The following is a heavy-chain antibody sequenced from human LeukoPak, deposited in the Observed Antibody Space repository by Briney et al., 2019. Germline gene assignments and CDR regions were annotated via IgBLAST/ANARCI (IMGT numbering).Heavy chain of an antibody. Sequence: SVKVSCKASGGTFSSYTISWVQQAPRQGLEWMGRIIPILGIANYAQKFQGRGTITADKSTSTAYMELSSLRSEDTAVYYCARVATTVVEYNWFDPWGQGTLVTVSS. CDR1: GGTFSSYT. V-gene: IGHV1-69*02. CDR2: IIPILGIA. D-gene: IGHD4-23*01. CDR3: ARVATTVVEYNWFDP. J-gene: IGHJ5*02.